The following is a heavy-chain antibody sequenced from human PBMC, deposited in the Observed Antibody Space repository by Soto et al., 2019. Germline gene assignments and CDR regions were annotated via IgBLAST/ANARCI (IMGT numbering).Heavy chain of an antibody. V-gene: IGHV3-23*01. CDR3: AKDPGHYYGSGSYYY. CDR1: GFTFSSYA. D-gene: IGHD3-10*01. Sequence: EVQLLESGGGLVQPGGSLRLSCAASGFTFSSYAMSWVRQAPGKGLEWVSAISGSGGSTYYADSVKGRFTISRDNSKNTRYLQMNSLRAEDTAVYYCAKDPGHYYGSGSYYYWGQGTLVTVSS. CDR2: ISGSGGST. J-gene: IGHJ4*02.